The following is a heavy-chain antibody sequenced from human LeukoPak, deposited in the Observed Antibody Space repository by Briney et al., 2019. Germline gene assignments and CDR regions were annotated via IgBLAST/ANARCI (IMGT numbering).Heavy chain of an antibody. J-gene: IGHJ1*01. CDR2: ISPSGRST. CDR1: GYTFSSYY. CDR3: ARDYYYDSSGLIMGYFQH. V-gene: IGHV1-46*01. D-gene: IGHD3-22*01. Sequence: VASVKVSCKASGYTFSSYYMHWVRQAPGQGLEWMGIISPSGRSTTYAQNFQGRVTMTRDTSTSTLYMELRSLRSDDTAVYYCARDYYYDSSGLIMGYFQHWGQGTLVTVSS.